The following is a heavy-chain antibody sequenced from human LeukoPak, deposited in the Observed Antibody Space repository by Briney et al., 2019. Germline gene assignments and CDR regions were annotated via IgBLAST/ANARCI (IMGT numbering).Heavy chain of an antibody. Sequence: GGSLRLSCAASGFTFSSYSMNWVRQAPGKGLEWVSSICSSSNYIYYADSVKGRFTISRDNAKNSLYLQMNSLRAEDTAVYYCARDSIVVVPAAMEPGIYYYYYMDVWGKGTTVTVSS. CDR2: ICSSSNYI. D-gene: IGHD2-2*01. J-gene: IGHJ6*03. CDR3: ARDSIVVVPAAMEPGIYYYYYMDV. CDR1: GFTFSSYS. V-gene: IGHV3-21*01.